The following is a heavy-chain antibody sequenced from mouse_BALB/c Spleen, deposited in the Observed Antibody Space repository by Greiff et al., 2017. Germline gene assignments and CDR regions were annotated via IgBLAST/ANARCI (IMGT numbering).Heavy chain of an antibody. D-gene: IGHD2-4*01. CDR1: GYTFTDYN. CDR3: ARSGGLGDYYAMDY. CDR2: INPNNGGT. Sequence: VQLQQSGPELVKPGASVKIPCKASGYTFTDYNMDWVKQSHGKSLEWIGDINPNNGGTIYNQKFKGKATLTVDKSSSTAYMELRSLTSEDTAVYYCARSGGLGDYYAMDYWGQGTSVTVSS. J-gene: IGHJ4*01. V-gene: IGHV1-18*01.